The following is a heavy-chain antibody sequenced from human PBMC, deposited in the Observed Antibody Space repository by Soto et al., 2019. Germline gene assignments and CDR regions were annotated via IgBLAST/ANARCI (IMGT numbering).Heavy chain of an antibody. CDR2: ISSSSSTI. CDR3: ARDYYDSSGYSADLDY. Sequence: GGSLILSCAASGFTFSSYSMNWVRQAPGKGLEWVSYISSSSSTIYYADSVKGRFTISRDNAKNSLYLQMNSLRAEDTAVYYCARDYYDSSGYSADLDYWGQGTLVTVSS. J-gene: IGHJ4*02. CDR1: GFTFSSYS. V-gene: IGHV3-48*01. D-gene: IGHD3-22*01.